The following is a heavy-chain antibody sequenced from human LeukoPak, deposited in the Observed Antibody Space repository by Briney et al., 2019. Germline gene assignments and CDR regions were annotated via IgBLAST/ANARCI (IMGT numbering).Heavy chain of an antibody. J-gene: IGHJ4*02. D-gene: IGHD1-26*01. CDR3: ARRSSGSPPYYFGY. V-gene: IGHV3-74*01. CDR2: INSDGSST. CDR1: GFTFSSYW. Sequence: PGGSLRLSCAASGFTFSSYWMHWVRQAPGTGLVWVSRINSDGSSTSYADSVKGRFTISRDNAKNTLYLQMNSLRAEDTAVYYCARRSSGSPPYYFGYWGQGTLVTVSS.